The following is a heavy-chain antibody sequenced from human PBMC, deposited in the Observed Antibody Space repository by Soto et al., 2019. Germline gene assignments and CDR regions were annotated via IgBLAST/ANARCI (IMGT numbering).Heavy chain of an antibody. V-gene: IGHV4-39*01. CDR1: GGSISSSSYY. CDR3: ARQGNYGDYRGHDY. Sequence: SETLSLTCTVSGGSISSSSYYWGWIRQPPGKGLEWIGSIYYSGSTYYNPSLKSRVTISVDTSKNQFSLKLSSVTAADTAVYYCARQGNYGDYRGHDYWGQGTLVTVSS. D-gene: IGHD4-17*01. J-gene: IGHJ4*02. CDR2: IYYSGST.